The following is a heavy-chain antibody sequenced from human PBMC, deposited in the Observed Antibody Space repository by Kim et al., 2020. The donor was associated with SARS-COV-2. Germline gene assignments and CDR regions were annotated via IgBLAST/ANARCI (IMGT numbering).Heavy chain of an antibody. CDR2: IKSKANGETI. CDR1: GFIFSNAW. CDR3: TTGDTFDI. V-gene: IGHV3-15*01. J-gene: IGHJ3*02. Sequence: GGSLRLSCAGSGFIFSNAWMSWVRQAPGKGLEWLGRIKSKANGETINYAAPVKGRISISRDDSKNKVYLQMNSLKTEDTAVYYCTTGDTFDIWGQGTMVT.